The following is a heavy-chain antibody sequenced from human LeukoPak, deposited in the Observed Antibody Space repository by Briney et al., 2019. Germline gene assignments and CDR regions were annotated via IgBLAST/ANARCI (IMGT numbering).Heavy chain of an antibody. CDR2: IYPGDSDT. V-gene: IGHV5-51*01. D-gene: IGHD1-26*01. CDR1: GYSFTSYW. CDR3: ARPLRGSFGNAIDI. Sequence: KPGESLKVSCKGSGYSFTSYWIAWVRQMPGKGLEWMGIIYPGDSDTRYSPSFHGQVTMSADKSISTTYLQWSSLKASDTAMYYCARPLRGSFGNAIDIWGQGTMVTVSS. J-gene: IGHJ3*02.